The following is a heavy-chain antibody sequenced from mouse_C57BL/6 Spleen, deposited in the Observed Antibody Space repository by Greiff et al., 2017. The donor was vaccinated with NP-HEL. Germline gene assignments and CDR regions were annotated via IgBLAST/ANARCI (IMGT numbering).Heavy chain of an antibody. D-gene: IGHD2-4*01. J-gene: IGHJ2*01. CDR2: IDPSDSST. CDR3: ARRGAYDYGLDY. V-gene: IGHV1-50*01. CDR1: GYTFTSYW. Sequence: VKLQQPGAELVKPGASVKLSCKASGYTFTSYWMQWVKQRPGQGLEWIGEIDPSDSSTNYNQKFKGKATLTVDTSSSTAYMQLSSLTSEDSAVYYCARRGAYDYGLDYWGQGTTLTVSS.